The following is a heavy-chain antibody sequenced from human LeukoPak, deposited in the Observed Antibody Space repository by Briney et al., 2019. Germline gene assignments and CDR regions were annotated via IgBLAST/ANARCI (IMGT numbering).Heavy chain of an antibody. CDR2: IIPMFGTA. CDR3: ARLVATKLREYWFDP. D-gene: IGHD5-12*01. CDR1: GDTFSSYA. V-gene: IGHV1-69*13. J-gene: IGHJ5*02. Sequence: SVKVSCKASGDTFSSYAISWVRQAPGQGLEWMGGIIPMFGTANYAQKFQGRVTITADESTSTAYMELSSLRAEDTAVYYCARLVATKLREYWFDPWGQGTLVTVSS.